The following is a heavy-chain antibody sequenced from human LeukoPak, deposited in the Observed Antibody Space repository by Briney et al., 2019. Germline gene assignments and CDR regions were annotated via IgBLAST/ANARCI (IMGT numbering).Heavy chain of an antibody. J-gene: IGHJ4*02. Sequence: ASVKVSCKASGYTFTSNGISWVRQAPGQGLEWMGWISAYNGNTNYAQKLQGRVTMTTDTSTSTAYMELRSLRSDDTAVYYCVRSRGLVGANPYYFDYWGQGTLVTVSS. CDR1: GYTFTSNG. V-gene: IGHV1-18*01. CDR2: ISAYNGNT. D-gene: IGHD1-26*01. CDR3: VRSRGLVGANPYYFDY.